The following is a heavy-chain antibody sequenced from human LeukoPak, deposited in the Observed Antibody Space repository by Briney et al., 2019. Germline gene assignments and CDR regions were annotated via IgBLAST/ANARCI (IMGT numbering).Heavy chain of an antibody. V-gene: IGHV4-38-2*01. CDR3: ARQYDSYFYYYLDL. Sequence: SETLSLTCGVSGYPINNAYYWVWIRQPPGKGLEWIGSLYHPDSTYYNPSLKSRVTMSVDTSRNQFSLRLSFVTDADTAVYYWARQYDSYFYYYLDLWGTGTTVTVSS. D-gene: IGHD2-2*01. J-gene: IGHJ6*03. CDR2: LYHPDST. CDR1: GYPINNAYY.